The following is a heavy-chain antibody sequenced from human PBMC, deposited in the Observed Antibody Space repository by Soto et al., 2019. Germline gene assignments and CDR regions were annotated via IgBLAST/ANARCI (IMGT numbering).Heavy chain of an antibody. D-gene: IGHD6-6*01. CDR1: GASINSGPYY. Sequence: SETLSLTCTVSGASINSGPYYWGWIRQPPGKGLEWIGSISYLGTTYYNPSLKGRATISVDTSKNHHSLYLSSVTAADTAVYYCASRFSGGRYSSSSDDYWGQGTLVTVSS. CDR3: ASRFSGGRYSSSSDDY. J-gene: IGHJ4*02. CDR2: ISYLGTT. V-gene: IGHV4-39*02.